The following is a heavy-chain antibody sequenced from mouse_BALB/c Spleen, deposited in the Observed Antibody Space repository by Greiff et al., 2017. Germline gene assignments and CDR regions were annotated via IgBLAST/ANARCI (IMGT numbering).Heavy chain of an antibody. V-gene: IGHV1S81*02. Sequence: VKLQQPGAELVKPGASVKLSCKASGYTFTSYWMHWVKQRPGQGLEWIGEINPSNGRTNYNEKFKSKATLTVDKSSSTAYMQLSSLTSEDSAVYYCARRLRECAYWGQGTLVTVSA. D-gene: IGHD2-4*01. J-gene: IGHJ3*01. CDR2: INPSNGRT. CDR1: GYTFTSYW. CDR3: ARRLRECAY.